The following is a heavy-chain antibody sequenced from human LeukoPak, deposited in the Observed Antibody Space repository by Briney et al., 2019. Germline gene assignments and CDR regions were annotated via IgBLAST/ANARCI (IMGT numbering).Heavy chain of an antibody. Sequence: SETLSLTCAVYGGSFSGYYWSWIRQPPGKGLEWIGEINHSGSTNYNPSLKSRVTISVDTSKNQFSLKLSSVTAADTAVYYCAIPQGPVDVWGQGTTVTVSS. J-gene: IGHJ6*02. V-gene: IGHV4-34*01. CDR3: AIPQGPVDV. CDR1: GGSFSGYY. CDR2: INHSGST.